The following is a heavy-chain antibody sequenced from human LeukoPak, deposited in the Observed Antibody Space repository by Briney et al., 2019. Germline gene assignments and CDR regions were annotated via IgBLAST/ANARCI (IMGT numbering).Heavy chain of an antibody. Sequence: GGSLRLSCAASGFTFSSYGMHWVRQAPGKGLEWVAFIRYDGSNKYYADSVKGRFTISRDNSKNTLYLQMNSLRAEDTAVYYCARADCSGGSCYGESPDYWGQGTLVTVSS. D-gene: IGHD2-15*01. CDR1: GFTFSSYG. CDR3: ARADCSGGSCYGESPDY. CDR2: IRYDGSNK. J-gene: IGHJ4*02. V-gene: IGHV3-30*02.